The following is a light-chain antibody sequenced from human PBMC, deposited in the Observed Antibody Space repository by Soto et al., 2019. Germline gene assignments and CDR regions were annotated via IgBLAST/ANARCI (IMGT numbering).Light chain of an antibody. CDR1: QSLSGN. Sequence: NVLTQSPGTLSLSPGERATLSCRASQSLSGNYLAWYQQKPGQAPRVLIYRASIRATGISARFTGSGSGTEFTLTISSLQSEDSAVYYCHQYNNWPPFFGGGTKVDIK. J-gene: IGKJ4*01. CDR3: HQYNNWPPF. CDR2: RAS. V-gene: IGKV3D-15*01.